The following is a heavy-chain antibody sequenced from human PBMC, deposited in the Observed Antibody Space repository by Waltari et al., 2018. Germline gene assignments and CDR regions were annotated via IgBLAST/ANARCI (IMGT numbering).Heavy chain of an antibody. Sequence: QVQLQESGPGLVKPSETLSLTCTVSGGSISSHYWRWIRQPPGKGLEWIGYIYYSGSTNYNPSLKSRVTISVDTSKNQFSLKLSSVTAADTAVYYCARGPDYWYFDLWGRGTLVTVSS. V-gene: IGHV4-59*11. CDR1: GGSISSHY. CDR3: ARGPDYWYFDL. CDR2: IYYSGST. J-gene: IGHJ2*01.